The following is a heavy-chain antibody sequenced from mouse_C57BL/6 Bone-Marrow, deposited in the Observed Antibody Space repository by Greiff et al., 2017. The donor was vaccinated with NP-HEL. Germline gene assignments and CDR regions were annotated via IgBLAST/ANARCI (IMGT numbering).Heavy chain of an antibody. V-gene: IGHV1-64*01. Sequence: QVQLQQPGAELVKPGASVKLSCKASGYTFTSYWMHWVKQRPGQGLEWIGMIHPNSGSTNYNEKFKSKATLTVDKSSSTAYMQLSSLTSEDSAVYYFAKGGYYGISYVNWYFDGWGTGTTVTFSS. CDR3: AKGGYYGISYVNWYFDG. CDR1: GYTFTSYW. D-gene: IGHD1-1*01. CDR2: IHPNSGST. J-gene: IGHJ1*03.